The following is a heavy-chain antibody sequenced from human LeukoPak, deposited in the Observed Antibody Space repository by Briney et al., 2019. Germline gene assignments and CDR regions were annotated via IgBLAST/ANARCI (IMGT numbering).Heavy chain of an antibody. Sequence: ASVKVSCKASGYTFTGYYMHWVRQAPGQGLEWMGWINPNSGGTNYAQKFQGRVTMTRDMSTSTVYMELSSLRSEDTAVYYCARDATSATRAYYYYYMDVWGKGTTVTVSS. D-gene: IGHD1-1*01. V-gene: IGHV1-2*02. J-gene: IGHJ6*03. CDR1: GYTFTGYY. CDR2: INPNSGGT. CDR3: ARDATSATRAYYYYYMDV.